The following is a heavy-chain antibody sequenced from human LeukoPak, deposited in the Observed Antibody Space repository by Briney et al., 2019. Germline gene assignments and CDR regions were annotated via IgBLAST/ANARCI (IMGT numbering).Heavy chain of an antibody. J-gene: IGHJ3*02. Sequence: GGSLRLSCAASGFTFSSYAMSWVRQAPGEGLEWVSAISGSGGSTYYADSVKGRFTISRDNSKNTLYLQMKSLRAEDTAVYYCAGADCSSTSCWKDDAFDIWGQGTMVTVSS. V-gene: IGHV3-23*01. CDR1: GFTFSSYA. D-gene: IGHD2-2*01. CDR2: ISGSGGST. CDR3: AGADCSSTSCWKDDAFDI.